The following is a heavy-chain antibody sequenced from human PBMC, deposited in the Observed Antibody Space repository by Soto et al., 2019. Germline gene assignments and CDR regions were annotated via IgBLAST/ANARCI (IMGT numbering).Heavy chain of an antibody. V-gene: IGHV1-69*02. J-gene: IGHJ4*02. Sequence: QVLLVQSGAEVKKPGSSVKVSCTASGGTFSSYTISWVRQAPGQGPEWMGRFIPMVAMSDYARRFQGRVTFTXDXATSTVYMQLHSLRSEDTAVYYCATNYGSGSTHFDHWGQGTLVTVSS. CDR3: ATNYGSGSTHFDH. CDR1: GGTFSSYT. CDR2: FIPMVAMS. D-gene: IGHD3-10*01.